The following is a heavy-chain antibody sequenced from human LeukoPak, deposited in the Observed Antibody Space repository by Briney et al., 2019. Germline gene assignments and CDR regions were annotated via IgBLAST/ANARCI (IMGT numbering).Heavy chain of an antibody. V-gene: IGHV3-48*04. CDR2: ISSSGSTI. CDR3: ARAYGDYVDSFDY. Sequence: GGSLRLSCAASGFTISNYNMNWVRQAPGKGLEWVTYISSSGSTIYYADSVKGRFTISRDNAKNSLYLQMNSLRAEDTAVYYCARAYGDYVDSFDYWGQGTLVTVSS. J-gene: IGHJ4*02. CDR1: GFTISNYN. D-gene: IGHD4-17*01.